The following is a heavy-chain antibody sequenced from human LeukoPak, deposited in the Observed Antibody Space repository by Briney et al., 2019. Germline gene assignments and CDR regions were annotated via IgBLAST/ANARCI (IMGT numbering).Heavy chain of an antibody. D-gene: IGHD3-9*01. CDR3: ARDDILTGYYIDNWFDP. Sequence: ASVKVSCKASGYTFTGYYMHWVRQAPGQGLEWMGWISAYNGNTNYAQKLQGRVTMTTDTSTSTAYMELRSLRSDDTAVYYCARDDILTGYYIDNWFDPWGQGTLVTVSS. J-gene: IGHJ5*02. V-gene: IGHV1-18*04. CDR2: ISAYNGNT. CDR1: GYTFTGYY.